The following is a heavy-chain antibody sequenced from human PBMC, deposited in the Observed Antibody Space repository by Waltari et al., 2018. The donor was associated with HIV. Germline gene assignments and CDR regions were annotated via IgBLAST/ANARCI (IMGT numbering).Heavy chain of an antibody. Sequence: QVQLVQSGDEVKTPGASVKVSCKVSGYTLTELSMHWVRQAPGKGLEWMGGFDPEDGETIYAQKFQGRVTMTEDTSTDTAYMELSSLRSEDTAVYYCAFYCSGGSCRGWAYDYWGQGTLVTVSS. CDR3: AFYCSGGSCRGWAYDY. D-gene: IGHD2-15*01. CDR2: FDPEDGET. CDR1: GYTLTELS. V-gene: IGHV1-24*01. J-gene: IGHJ4*02.